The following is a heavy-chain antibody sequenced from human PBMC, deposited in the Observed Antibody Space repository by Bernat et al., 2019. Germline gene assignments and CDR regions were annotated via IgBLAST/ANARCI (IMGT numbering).Heavy chain of an antibody. Sequence: QVQLVESGGGVVQPGRSLRLSCAASGFTFSSYGMHWVRQAPGKGLEWVAVISYDGSNKYYADSVKGRFTISRDNSKNTLYLQMNRLRVEDTAVYYCAEDRCELPCDGMDVWGQGTTVTV. V-gene: IGHV3-30*18. CDR1: GFTFSSYG. CDR2: ISYDGSNK. J-gene: IGHJ6*02. D-gene: IGHD1-26*01. CDR3: AEDRCELPCDGMDV.